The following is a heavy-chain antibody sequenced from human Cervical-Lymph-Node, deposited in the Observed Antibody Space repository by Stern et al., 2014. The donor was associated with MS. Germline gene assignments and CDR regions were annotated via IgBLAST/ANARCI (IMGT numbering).Heavy chain of an antibody. V-gene: IGHV1-24*01. CDR2: FDTEQGQT. CDR3: ATHRGRVTYYYGMDV. CDR1: GYTLTAIS. Sequence: QVPLEQSGPKVTKPWPSVKVSCTFSGYTLTAISMHLVRHAPGNGLEWMGRFDTEQGQTRYAQNFQGRVTMAEDRSTDTAYMELGSVRSEYTAVYYCATHRGRVTYYYGMDVWGQGTTVTVSS. J-gene: IGHJ6*02. D-gene: IGHD2-21*02.